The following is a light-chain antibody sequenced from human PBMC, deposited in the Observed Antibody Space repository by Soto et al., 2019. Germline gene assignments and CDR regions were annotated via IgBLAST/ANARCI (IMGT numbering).Light chain of an antibody. CDR1: QGLSNY. CDR3: HTYNTAPST. CDR2: AAS. V-gene: IGKV1-27*01. Sequence: DIQMTQSPSSLSASVGDRVTITCRASQGLSNYLAWYQQRPGKVPKLLIYAASTLQSGVPSRFSGSGSGTSFTLTITSLQPEDVATYYCHTYNTAPSTFGQGTRLEIK. J-gene: IGKJ5*01.